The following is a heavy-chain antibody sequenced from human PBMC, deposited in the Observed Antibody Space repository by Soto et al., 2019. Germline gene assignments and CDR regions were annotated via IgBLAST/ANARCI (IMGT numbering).Heavy chain of an antibody. CDR1: GFTFSNYA. J-gene: IGHJ4*02. Sequence: EVQLLESGGGLVQPGGSLRLSCAASGFTFSNYAMGWVRQAPGKGLEWVSAIGGSGGSTYHADFVKGRFTISRDNSKNTLYLQMNSLRVEDTAVYYCAKTAEAVAGTVCDSWGQGTLVTVSS. D-gene: IGHD6-19*01. CDR2: IGGSGGST. V-gene: IGHV3-23*01. CDR3: AKTAEAVAGTVCDS.